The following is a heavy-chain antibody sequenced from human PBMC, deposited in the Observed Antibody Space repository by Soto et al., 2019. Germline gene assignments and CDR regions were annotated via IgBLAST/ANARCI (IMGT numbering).Heavy chain of an antibody. Sequence: QVQLVESGGGVVQPGRSLRLSCAASGFTFSSYGMHWVRQAPGKGLEWVAVISSDGSNKYYADSVKGRFTISRDNSKNTLYLQMNSLRAEDTAVYYCAKDPKWRGGYNSSRVGSMDVWGQGTTVTVSS. V-gene: IGHV3-30*18. CDR3: AKDPKWRGGYNSSRVGSMDV. D-gene: IGHD5-18*01. J-gene: IGHJ6*02. CDR1: GFTFSSYG. CDR2: ISSDGSNK.